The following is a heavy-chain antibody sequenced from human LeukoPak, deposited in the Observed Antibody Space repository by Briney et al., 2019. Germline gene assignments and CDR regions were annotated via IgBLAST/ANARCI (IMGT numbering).Heavy chain of an antibody. Sequence: KTSETLSLTCTVSDGSINSGNYYWSWIRQPAGKELEWIGRIYTSGSTNYNPSLKSRVTISVDTSKNQFSLKLSSVTAADTAVYYCARDTSTTWYFYAFDIWGQGTMVTVS. CDR3: ARDTSTTWYFYAFDI. CDR1: DGSINSGNYY. J-gene: IGHJ3*02. CDR2: IYTSGST. D-gene: IGHD6-13*01. V-gene: IGHV4-61*02.